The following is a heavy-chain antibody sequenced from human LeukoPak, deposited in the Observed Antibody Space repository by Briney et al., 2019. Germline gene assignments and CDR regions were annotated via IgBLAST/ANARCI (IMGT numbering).Heavy chain of an antibody. D-gene: IGHD5-12*01. V-gene: IGHV4-4*07. CDR2: IHSSGST. J-gene: IGHJ4*02. CDR1: GGSISSKF. CDR3: ALLMGAPYSSGYDNFDY. Sequence: PSETLSLTCTVSGGSISSKFWSWIRQPAGKGMEWIGRIHSSGSTNYNSSLKSRVTISVDTSKNQFSLKLSSVTAADTAVYYCALLMGAPYSSGYDNFDYWGQGTLVTVSS.